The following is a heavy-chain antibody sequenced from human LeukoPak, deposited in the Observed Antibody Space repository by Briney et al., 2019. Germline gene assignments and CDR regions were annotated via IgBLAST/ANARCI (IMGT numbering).Heavy chain of an antibody. CDR2: ISSSGST. CDR3: ARSPSGYRFDS. CDR1: GGSVNRGTFF. J-gene: IGHJ4*02. D-gene: IGHD3-22*01. V-gene: IGHV4-61*01. Sequence: TSETLSLTCAVSGGSVNRGTFFWTWIRKPPGKGLEWIGYISSSGSTNYHPSLKSRVTISSDTSKTQFTLKLTAVTAADTAVYFCARSPSGYRFDSWGQGTLVTVSS.